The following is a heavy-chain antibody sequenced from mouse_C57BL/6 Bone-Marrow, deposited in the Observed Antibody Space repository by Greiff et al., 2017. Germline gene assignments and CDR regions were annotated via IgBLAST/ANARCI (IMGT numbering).Heavy chain of an antibody. V-gene: IGHV1-76*01. CDR3: ARLRHAMDY. CDR1: GYTFTDYY. CDR2: IYPGSGNT. D-gene: IGHD2-12*01. Sequence: QVQLQQSGAELVRPGASVKLSCKASGYTFTDYYINWVKQRPGQGLEWIARIYPGSGNTYYNEKFKGKATLTAEKSSSTAYMQLSSLTSEDSAVYFWARLRHAMDYWGQGTSVTVSS. J-gene: IGHJ4*01.